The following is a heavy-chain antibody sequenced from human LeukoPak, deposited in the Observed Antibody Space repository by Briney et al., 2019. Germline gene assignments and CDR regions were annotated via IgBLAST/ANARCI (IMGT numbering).Heavy chain of an antibody. Sequence: ASVKVSCKVSGYTLTELSMHWVRQAPGEGLEWMGGFDPEDGETIYAQKFQGRVTMTEDTSTDTAYMELSSLRSEDTAVYYCATSDGTMVRGEFDYWGQGTLITVSS. V-gene: IGHV1-24*01. CDR2: FDPEDGET. CDR1: GYTLTELS. D-gene: IGHD3-10*01. J-gene: IGHJ4*02. CDR3: ATSDGTMVRGEFDY.